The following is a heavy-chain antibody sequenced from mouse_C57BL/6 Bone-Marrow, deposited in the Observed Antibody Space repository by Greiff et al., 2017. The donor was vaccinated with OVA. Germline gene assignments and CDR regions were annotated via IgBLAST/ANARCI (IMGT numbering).Heavy chain of an antibody. CDR3: ARAPNREGGYFDY. CDR2: ISDGGSYT. Sequence: EVKVVESGGGLVKPGGSLKLSCAASGFTFSSYAMSWVRQTPEKRLEWVATISDGGSYTYYPDNVKGRFTISRDNAKNNLYLQMSHLKSEDTAMYYCARAPNREGGYFDYWGQGTTLTVSS. V-gene: IGHV5-4*03. CDR1: GFTFSSYA. D-gene: IGHD4-1*01. J-gene: IGHJ2*01.